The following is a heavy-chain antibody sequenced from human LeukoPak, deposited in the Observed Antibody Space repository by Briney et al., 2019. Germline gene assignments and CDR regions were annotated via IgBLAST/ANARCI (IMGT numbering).Heavy chain of an antibody. CDR3: AREGPDCSGGSCYSHYYYGMDV. D-gene: IGHD2-15*01. CDR1: GFTFSSYG. J-gene: IGHJ6*02. V-gene: IGHV3-30*03. CDR2: ISYDGSNK. Sequence: GGSLRLSCAASGFTFSSYGMHWVRQAPGKGLEWVAVISYDGSNKYYADSVKGRFTISRDNSKNTLYLQMNSLGAEDTAVYYCAREGPDCSGGSCYSHYYYGMDVWGQGTTVTVSS.